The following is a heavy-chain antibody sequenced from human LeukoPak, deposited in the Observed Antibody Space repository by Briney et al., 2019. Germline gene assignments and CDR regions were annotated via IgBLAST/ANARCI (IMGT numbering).Heavy chain of an antibody. V-gene: IGHV4-59*01. Sequence: SETLSLTCTVSSASISSYYWSWIRQPPGKGLEWIGYIYYSGSTNYNPSLKSRVTISVDTSKNQFSLKLSSVTAADTAVYYCARGREWEPKVFDYWGQGTLVTVSS. J-gene: IGHJ4*02. CDR1: SASISSYY. CDR3: ARGREWEPKVFDY. CDR2: IYYSGST. D-gene: IGHD1-26*01.